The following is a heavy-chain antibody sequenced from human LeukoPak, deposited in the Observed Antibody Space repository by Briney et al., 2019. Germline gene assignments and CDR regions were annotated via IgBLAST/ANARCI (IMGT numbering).Heavy chain of an antibody. V-gene: IGHV4-59*01. CDR1: GGSIRRYY. Sequence: SETLSLTCTVSGGSIRRYYWSWIRQAPGKGLEWIGCVYDSGTTNYNPSLESRVTISVDTSKNQFSLKLNSVTAADTAIYYCARNYYDGSGYYTQYLQHWGQGTLVTVSS. D-gene: IGHD3-22*01. CDR3: ARNYYDGSGYYTQYLQH. CDR2: VYDSGTT. J-gene: IGHJ1*01.